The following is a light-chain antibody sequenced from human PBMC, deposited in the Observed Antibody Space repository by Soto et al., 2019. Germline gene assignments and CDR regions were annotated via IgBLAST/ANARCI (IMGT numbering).Light chain of an antibody. CDR2: GAS. J-gene: IGKJ5*01. Sequence: EIVMTQSPATLSVSPGERATLSCRASQSVSGNLAWYQQKPGQAPSLLIYGASTRATGLPARFSGSGSGTEFTLTISILQSEDFAVYYCQQYNNWLITFGQGTRLEIK. V-gene: IGKV3-15*01. CDR3: QQYNNWLIT. CDR1: QSVSGN.